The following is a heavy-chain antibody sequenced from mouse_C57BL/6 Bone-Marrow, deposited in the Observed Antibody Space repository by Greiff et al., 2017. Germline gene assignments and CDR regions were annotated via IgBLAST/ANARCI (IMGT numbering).Heavy chain of an antibody. CDR2: IYPGSGST. CDR1: GYTFTSYW. D-gene: IGHD2-2*01. Sequence: QVQLQQPGAELVKPGASVKMSCKASGYTFTSYWITWVKQRPGQGLEWIGDIYPGSGSTNYNEKFKSKAKLTVETSSSTAYMQLSSRTSEDSAVYCCARNGLLWLQQREMDYWGQGTSVTGSS. J-gene: IGHJ4*01. V-gene: IGHV1-55*01. CDR3: ARNGLLWLQQREMDY.